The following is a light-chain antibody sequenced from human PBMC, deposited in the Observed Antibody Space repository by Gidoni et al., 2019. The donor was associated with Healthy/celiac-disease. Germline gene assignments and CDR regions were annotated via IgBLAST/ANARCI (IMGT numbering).Light chain of an antibody. CDR1: QSVSRGY. CDR2: AAS. CDR3: QHYGSPALT. V-gene: IGKV3-20*01. Sequence: EMALTQSSGTLSLSPGERATFACRASQSVSRGYLAWYQQKAGPAPRLLIFAASIRATGIPDRFGGSGAGTAFSLTISRLEPDDVALYCCQHYGSPALTFGGGTKVEIK. J-gene: IGKJ4*01.